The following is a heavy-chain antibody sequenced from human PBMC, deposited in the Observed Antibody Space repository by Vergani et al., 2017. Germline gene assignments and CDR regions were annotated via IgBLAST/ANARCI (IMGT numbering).Heavy chain of an antibody. CDR1: GGSVSSGSYY. CDR3: ARGVGATVDYYYYYMDV. D-gene: IGHD1-26*01. V-gene: IGHV4-61*01. Sequence: QVQLQESGPGLVKPSETLSLTCAVSGGSVSSGSYYWSWIRQPPGKGLDWIGEINNSGSTNYNPSLKSRVTISVDTSKNQFALKLSSVTAADTAVYYCARGVGATVDYYYYYMDVWGKGTTVTVSS. J-gene: IGHJ6*03. CDR2: INNSGST.